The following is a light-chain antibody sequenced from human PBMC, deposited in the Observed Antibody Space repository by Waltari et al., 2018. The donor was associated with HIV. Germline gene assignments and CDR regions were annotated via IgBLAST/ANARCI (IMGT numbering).Light chain of an antibody. V-gene: IGLV1-47*01. CDR1: KSNIGNNF. CDR3: ASGDDNLRHWV. J-gene: IGLJ3*02. CDR2: RND. Sequence: QPKMTQAPSASKTPGQRITMSCSGSKSNIGNNFIYWYQQIPGAAPRLVMARNDRRPAGFPDRFTGTKSGTSAFLAITDRRLHDEATYVCASGDDNLRHWVFGGGTKLTVL.